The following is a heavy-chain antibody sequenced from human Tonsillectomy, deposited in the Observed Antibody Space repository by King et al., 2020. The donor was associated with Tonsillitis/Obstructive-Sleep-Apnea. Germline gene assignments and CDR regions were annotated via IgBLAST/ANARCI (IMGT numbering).Heavy chain of an antibody. CDR1: GGPISSYY. J-gene: IGHJ4*02. CDR2: IYYSGST. Sequence: VQLQESGPGLVKPSETLSLTCTVSGGPISSYYWSWIRQPPGKGLEWIGYIYYSGSTNYNPSLKSRVTISVDTSKNQFSLKLRSVTAADTAVYYCARGDYYFDYWGQGTLVTVSS. CDR3: ARGDYYFDY. V-gene: IGHV4-59*01. D-gene: IGHD2-21*02.